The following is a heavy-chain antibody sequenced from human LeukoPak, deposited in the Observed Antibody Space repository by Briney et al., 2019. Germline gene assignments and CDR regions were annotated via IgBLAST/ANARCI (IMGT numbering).Heavy chain of an antibody. D-gene: IGHD2-15*01. V-gene: IGHV4-39*07. CDR3: ARVSLPSVVAPAYLH. J-gene: IGHJ4*02. CDR2: INHSGST. CDR1: GGSISSGGYY. Sequence: PSETLSLTCTVSGGSISSGGYYWSWIRQPPGKGLEWIGEINHSGSTNYNPSLKSRVTISVDTSKNQFSLKLSSVTAADTAVYYCARVSLPSVVAPAYLHWGQGTLVTVSS.